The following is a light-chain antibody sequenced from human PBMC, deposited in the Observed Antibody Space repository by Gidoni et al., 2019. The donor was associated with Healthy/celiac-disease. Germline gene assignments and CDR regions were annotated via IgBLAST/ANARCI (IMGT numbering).Light chain of an antibody. CDR2: QDS. CDR3: QAWDSSTGV. V-gene: IGLV3-1*01. J-gene: IGLJ2*01. Sequence: SYELTQPPSVSVSPGQTASITCSGDKLGDKYSCWYQQKPGQSPVLVIYQDSKLPSGIPERFSGSNSGNTATLTISGAQAMDDADYYCQAWDSSTGVFGGGTKLTVL. CDR1: KLGDKY.